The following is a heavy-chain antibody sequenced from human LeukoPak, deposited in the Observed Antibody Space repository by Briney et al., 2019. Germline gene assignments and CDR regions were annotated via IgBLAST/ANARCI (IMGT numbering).Heavy chain of an antibody. CDR2: LWYDRTNK. V-gene: IGHV3-33*01. D-gene: IGHD6-19*01. J-gene: IGHJ4*02. CDR3: ARDLGPAPGISVGGSGFGY. Sequence: PGRSLRLSCAASGFTFSSYGMHWVRQAPGKGLEWVAVLWYDRTNKYYADSVKGRFTISRDNSKNTLYLQMNSLRAEDTAVYYCARDLGPAPGISVGGSGFGYWGQGTLVTVSS. CDR1: GFTFSSYG.